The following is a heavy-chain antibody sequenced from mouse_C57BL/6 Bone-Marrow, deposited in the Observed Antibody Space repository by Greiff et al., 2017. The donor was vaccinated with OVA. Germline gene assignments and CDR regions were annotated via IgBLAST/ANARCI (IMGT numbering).Heavy chain of an antibody. Sequence: QVQLQQSGAELARPGASVKLSCKASGYTFTSYGISWVKQRTGQGLEWIGEIYPRSGNTYYNEKFKGKATLTADKSSSTAYMELRSLTSEDSAVYFCARPRYDYDLYYFDYWGQGTTLTVSS. V-gene: IGHV1-81*01. CDR1: GYTFTSYG. J-gene: IGHJ2*01. D-gene: IGHD2-4*01. CDR2: IYPRSGNT. CDR3: ARPRYDYDLYYFDY.